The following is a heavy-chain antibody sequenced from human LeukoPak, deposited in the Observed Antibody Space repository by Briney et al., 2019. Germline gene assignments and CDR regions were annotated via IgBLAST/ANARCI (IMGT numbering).Heavy chain of an antibody. D-gene: IGHD3-22*01. CDR3: ARDPPYYGDAFDI. V-gene: IGHV4-30-2*01. CDR2: IYHSGST. CDR1: GGSISSGGYY. Sequence: SQTLSLTCTVSGGSISSGGYYWSWIRQPPGKGLEWIGYIYHSGSTYYNPSLKSRVTISVDRSKNQFSLKLSSVTAADTAVYYCARDPPYYGDAFDIWGQGTMVTVSS. J-gene: IGHJ3*02.